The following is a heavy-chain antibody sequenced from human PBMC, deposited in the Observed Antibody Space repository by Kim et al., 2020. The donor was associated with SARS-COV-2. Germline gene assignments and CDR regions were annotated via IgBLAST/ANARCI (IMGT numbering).Heavy chain of an antibody. J-gene: IGHJ6*02. V-gene: IGHV3-23*01. CDR1: GFTFSSYA. Sequence: GGSLRLSCAASGFTFSSYAMSWVRQAPGKGLEWVSAISGSGGSTYYADSVKGRFTISRDNSKNTLYLQMNSLRAEDTAVYYCAKSRETGTLYYYYYYGMDVWGQGTTVTVSS. CDR2: ISGSGGST. D-gene: IGHD1-7*01. CDR3: AKSRETGTLYYYYYYGMDV.